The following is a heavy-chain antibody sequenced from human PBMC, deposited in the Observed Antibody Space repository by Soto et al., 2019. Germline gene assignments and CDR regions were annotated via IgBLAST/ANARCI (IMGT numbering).Heavy chain of an antibody. CDR2: IIPIFGTA. CDR1: GGTFSSYA. D-gene: IGHD3-22*01. CDR3: AGGWDYYDSSGYYSIGY. V-gene: IGHV1-69*01. Sequence: QVQLVQSGAEVKKPGSSVKVSCKASGGTFSSYAISWVRQAPGQGLEWMGGIIPIFGTANYAQKFQGRVTITADESTSTAYMELSSLRSEDTAVYYWAGGWDYYDSSGYYSIGYWGQGTLVTVSS. J-gene: IGHJ4*02.